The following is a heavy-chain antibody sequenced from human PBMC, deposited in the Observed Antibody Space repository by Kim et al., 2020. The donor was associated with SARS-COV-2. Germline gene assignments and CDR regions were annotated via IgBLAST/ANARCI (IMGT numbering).Heavy chain of an antibody. J-gene: IGHJ6*02. D-gene: IGHD3-22*01. V-gene: IGHV1-3*01. CDR1: GYTFTSYA. CDR2: INAGNGNT. Sequence: ASVKVSCKASGYTFTSYAMHWVRQAPGQRLEWMGWINAGNGNTKYSQKFQGRVTITRDTSASTVYMELSSLRSEDTAVYCCASVGFYYYDSSGYYQRVYYGMDVWGQGTTVTVSS. CDR3: ASVGFYYYDSSGYYQRVYYGMDV.